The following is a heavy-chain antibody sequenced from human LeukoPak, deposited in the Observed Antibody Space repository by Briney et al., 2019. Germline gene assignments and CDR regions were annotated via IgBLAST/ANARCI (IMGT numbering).Heavy chain of an antibody. Sequence: SETLSLTCTVSGGSISSSSYYWGWIRQPPGKGLEWIGSIYYRGSTYYNPSLKSRVTISVDTSKNQFSLKLSSVTAADTAVYYCARDSLYDSSGPGDYWGQGTLVTVSS. CDR3: ARDSLYDSSGPGDY. CDR1: GGSISSSSYY. V-gene: IGHV4-39*07. J-gene: IGHJ4*02. D-gene: IGHD3-22*01. CDR2: IYYRGST.